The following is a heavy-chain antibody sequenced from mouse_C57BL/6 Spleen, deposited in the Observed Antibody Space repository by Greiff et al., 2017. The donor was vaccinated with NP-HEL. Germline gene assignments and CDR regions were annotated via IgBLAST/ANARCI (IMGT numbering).Heavy chain of an antibody. CDR3: ARHEDYYGSSSYYYAMDY. J-gene: IGHJ4*01. CDR1: GFTFSSYT. CDR2: ISGGGGNT. Sequence: EVKVVESGGGLVKPGGSLKLSCAASGFTFSSYTMSWVRQTPEKRLEWVATISGGGGNTYYPDSVKGRFTISRDNAKNTLYLQMSSLRSEDTALYYCARHEDYYGSSSYYYAMDYWGQGTSVTVSS. V-gene: IGHV5-9*01. D-gene: IGHD1-1*01.